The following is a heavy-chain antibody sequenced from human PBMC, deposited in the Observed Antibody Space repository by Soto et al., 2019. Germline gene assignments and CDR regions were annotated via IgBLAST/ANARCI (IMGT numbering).Heavy chain of an antibody. D-gene: IGHD6-13*01. V-gene: IGHV3-9*01. Sequence: GGSLRLSCAASGFTFDDYAMHWVRQAPGKGLEWVSGISWNSGSIGYADSVKGRFTISRDNAKNSLYLQMNSLRAEDTALYYCAKDSSSWPDYYYYYMDVWGKGTTVTVSS. CDR2: ISWNSGSI. CDR3: AKDSSSWPDYYYYYMDV. J-gene: IGHJ6*03. CDR1: GFTFDDYA.